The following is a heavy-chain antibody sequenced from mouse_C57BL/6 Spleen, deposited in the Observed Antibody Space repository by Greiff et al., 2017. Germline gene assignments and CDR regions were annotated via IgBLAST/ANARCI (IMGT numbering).Heavy chain of an antibody. D-gene: IGHD1-1*01. J-gene: IGHJ3*01. CDR3: TTAVYGSSPWFAY. CDR1: GFNIKDDY. V-gene: IGHV14-4*01. CDR2: IDPENGDT. Sequence: VQLKQSGAELVRPGASVKLSCTASGFNIKDDYMHWVKQRPEQGLEWIGWIDPENGDTEYASKFQGKATITADTSSNTAYLQLSSLTSEDTAVYYCTTAVYGSSPWFAYWGQGTLVTVSA.